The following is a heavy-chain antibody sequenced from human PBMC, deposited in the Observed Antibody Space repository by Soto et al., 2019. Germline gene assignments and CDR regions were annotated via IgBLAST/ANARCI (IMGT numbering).Heavy chain of an antibody. D-gene: IGHD1-1*01. CDR2: MNNDGSEK. Sequence: GGSLRLSCTASGFTAGDFWMNWVRQAPGKGLEWVALMNNDGSEKYYVDSVKGRFTISRDNTKNSVYLQMSSLRVEDTALYYCARDGHNMNDVDHWGQGTLVTVSS. CDR3: ARDGHNMNDVDH. CDR1: GFTAGDFW. J-gene: IGHJ5*02. V-gene: IGHV3-7*01.